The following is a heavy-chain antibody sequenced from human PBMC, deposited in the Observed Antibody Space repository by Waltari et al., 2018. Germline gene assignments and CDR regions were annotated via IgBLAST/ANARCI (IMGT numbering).Heavy chain of an antibody. J-gene: IGHJ2*01. CDR1: GGSFGTYG. D-gene: IGHD3-22*01. CDR3: AREGYYDSISNWYFDL. CDR2: IIPNFGMS. Sequence: QVQLVQSGAEVKKTGSSVKISCKASGGSFGTYGITWVRQAPGQGLEWMGRIIPNFGMSKYSQKLQDRVTMTADKSARTAYMELSNLKHEDTAVYYCAREGYYDSISNWYFDLWGRGTLVTVSS. V-gene: IGHV1-69*04.